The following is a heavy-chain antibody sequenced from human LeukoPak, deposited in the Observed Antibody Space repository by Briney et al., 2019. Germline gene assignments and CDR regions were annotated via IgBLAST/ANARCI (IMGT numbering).Heavy chain of an antibody. D-gene: IGHD5-12*01. CDR2: INQGGSEK. J-gene: IGHJ4*02. Sequence: GGSLRLSRAASGFTFRSYWMSWVRQAPGKGLEWVANINQGGSEKYYVDSVKGRFTISRDDAKNSLYVQMNSLRDEDTAVYYCARVGYSGWNLEYWGQGTLVTVSS. CDR3: ARVGYSGWNLEY. V-gene: IGHV3-7*01. CDR1: GFTFRSYW.